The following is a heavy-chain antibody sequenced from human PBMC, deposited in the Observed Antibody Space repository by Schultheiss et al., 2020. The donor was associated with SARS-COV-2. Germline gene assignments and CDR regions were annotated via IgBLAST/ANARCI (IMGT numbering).Heavy chain of an antibody. V-gene: IGHV2-5*02. CDR1: GFSLSTSGVG. J-gene: IGHJ4*02. CDR3: ARSYDSSGYYSVSIFDY. D-gene: IGHD3-22*01. Sequence: SGPTLVKPTQTLTLTCSFSGFSLSTSGVGVGWIRQPPGKALEWLALIYWDDNKRYSPSLKSRLTITKDTSKNQVVLTMTNMDPVDTATYYYARSYDSSGYYSVSIFDYWGQGTLVTVSS. CDR2: IYWDDNK.